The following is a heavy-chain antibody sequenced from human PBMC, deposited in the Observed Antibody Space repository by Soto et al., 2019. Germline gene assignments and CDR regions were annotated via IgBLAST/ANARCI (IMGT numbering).Heavy chain of an antibody. CDR1: GLTFSEAW. Sequence: EVQLVESGGGLVQPGESLRLSCATSGLTFSEAWMFWVRQAPGKGPEWVGRIKSKSYGETTDYSAPVRGRFTISRDDSKNTIYLQMDSLRTDDTAVYYCAIPSGKIVGAPWPSSWGQGTLVTVSS. J-gene: IGHJ4*02. V-gene: IGHV3-15*01. CDR2: IKSKSYGETT. CDR3: AIPSGKIVGAPWPSS. D-gene: IGHD1-26*01.